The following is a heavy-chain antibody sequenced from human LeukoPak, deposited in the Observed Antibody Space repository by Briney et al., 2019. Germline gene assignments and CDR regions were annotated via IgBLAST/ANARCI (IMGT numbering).Heavy chain of an antibody. Sequence: SETLSLTCTVSGGSISSYYWSWIRQPPGTGLELIGYIYYSGSTNYNPSLKSRVTISVDTSKNQFSLKLSSVTAADTAVYYCARAEYSSSWYGHYYYGMDVWGQGTTVTVSS. CDR3: ARAEYSSSWYGHYYYGMDV. CDR1: GGSISSYY. J-gene: IGHJ6*02. CDR2: IYYSGST. D-gene: IGHD6-13*01. V-gene: IGHV4-59*01.